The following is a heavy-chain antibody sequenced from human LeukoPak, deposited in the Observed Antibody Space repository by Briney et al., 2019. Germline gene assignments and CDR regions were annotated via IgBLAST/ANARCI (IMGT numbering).Heavy chain of an antibody. D-gene: IGHD3-3*01. CDR3: AREKDGPRVTIFGVAPSYFDY. V-gene: IGHV1-18*01. Sequence: ASVKVSCKASGYTVTTHNINWVRQAPGQGLEWMGWIGAYNGNTNSAQKFQGKVTMTTDTSTNTAYMELRSLTSDDTAVYYCAREKDGPRVTIFGVAPSYFDYWGQGTLVTVSS. J-gene: IGHJ4*02. CDR2: IGAYNGNT. CDR1: GYTVTTHN.